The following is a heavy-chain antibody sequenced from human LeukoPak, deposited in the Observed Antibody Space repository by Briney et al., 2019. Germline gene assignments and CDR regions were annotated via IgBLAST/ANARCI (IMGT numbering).Heavy chain of an antibody. CDR2: IKEDGSET. CDR1: GFTFSRYW. J-gene: IGHJ4*02. CDR3: ARGGGTFDY. D-gene: IGHD3-16*01. Sequence: GGSLRLSCAAAGFTFSRYWMTWVRQAPGKGLEWVANIKEDGSETHYVDSVKGRFTVSRDNAKNSLYLQMNSLTAEDTAVYYCARGGGTFDYWGQGTLVIVSS. V-gene: IGHV3-7*01.